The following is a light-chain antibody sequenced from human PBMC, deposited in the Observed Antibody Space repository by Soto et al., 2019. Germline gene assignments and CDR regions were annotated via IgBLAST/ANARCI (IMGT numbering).Light chain of an antibody. CDR3: QQYNNWPPIT. J-gene: IGKJ5*01. V-gene: IGKV3-15*01. CDR2: GAT. CDR1: QSVTSN. Sequence: EIVMTQSPATVSVSPGERVTLSCRASQSVTSNLACYQQKPGQAPRLIVYGATTRATGIPARFSGSGSGTEFTLTISSLQSEDFAVYYCQQYNNWPPITFGQGTRLEIK.